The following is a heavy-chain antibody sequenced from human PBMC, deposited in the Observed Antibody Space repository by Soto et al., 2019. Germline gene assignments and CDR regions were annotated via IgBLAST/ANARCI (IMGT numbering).Heavy chain of an antibody. CDR1: GYTFTTFW. CDR2: IDPRDSYV. D-gene: IGHD3-22*01. Sequence: PGESLKISCTGFGYTFTTFWVTWVRQMPGKGLEWMGRIDPRDSYVNYSPSFQGHVTISVDKSISTAYLQWGSLKASDTAMYYCARWYYYDSSNEDYFDYWGQGTLVTVSS. J-gene: IGHJ4*02. V-gene: IGHV5-10-1*01. CDR3: ARWYYYDSSNEDYFDY.